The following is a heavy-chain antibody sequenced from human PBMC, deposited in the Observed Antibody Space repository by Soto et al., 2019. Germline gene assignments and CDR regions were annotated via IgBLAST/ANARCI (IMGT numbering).Heavy chain of an antibody. CDR1: GFTFSSYS. V-gene: IGHV3-48*01. J-gene: IGHJ4*02. CDR3: ARGLYNWILMMYDY. CDR2: ISSSSSTL. D-gene: IGHD1-20*01. Sequence: GGSLRLSCAASGFTFSSYSMNWVRQAPGKGLEWVSYISSSSSTLYYADSVKGRFTISRDNAKNSLYLQMNSLRAEDTAGYYCARGLYNWILMMYDYWGQGTLVTVSS.